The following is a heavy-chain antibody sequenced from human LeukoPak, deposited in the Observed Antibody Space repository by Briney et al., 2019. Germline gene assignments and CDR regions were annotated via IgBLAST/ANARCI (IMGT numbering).Heavy chain of an antibody. J-gene: IGHJ5*02. V-gene: IGHV4-34*01. CDR3: ARGSQRYNMPTNWFDP. D-gene: IGHD1-1*01. Sequence: SETLSLTCAVYGGSFSGYYWSWIRQPPGKGLEWIGEINHSGSTNYNPSLKSRVTISVDTSKNQFSLKLSSVTAADTAVYYCARGSQRYNMPTNWFDPWGQGTLVTVSS. CDR2: INHSGST. CDR1: GGSFSGYY.